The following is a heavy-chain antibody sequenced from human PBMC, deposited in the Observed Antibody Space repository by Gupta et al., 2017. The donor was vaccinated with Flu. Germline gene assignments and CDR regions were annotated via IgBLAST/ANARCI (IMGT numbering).Heavy chain of an antibody. CDR2: IKSDGSSA. D-gene: IGHD2-15*01. Sequence: KGLVWVSRIKSDGSSATYADSVKGRFTISSDNAKNTLYLQMNSLRAEDTAVYYCARDGAGDCSGGSCYSWFDPWGQGTLVTVSS. V-gene: IGHV3-74*01. CDR3: ARDGAGDCSGGSCYSWFDP. J-gene: IGHJ5*02.